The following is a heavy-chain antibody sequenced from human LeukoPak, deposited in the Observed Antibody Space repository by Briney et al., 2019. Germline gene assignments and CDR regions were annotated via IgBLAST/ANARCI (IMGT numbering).Heavy chain of an antibody. J-gene: IGHJ4*02. CDR1: EDTFTYYH. Sequence: ASVKVSCKASEDTFTYYHIHWVRQAPGQGVEWMGAVYATGGTTINTQNFQGRVTMTRDTSTGTVYMELSSLRFEDTAMYYCATEAPRSNYFDYWGQGILVTVSS. V-gene: IGHV1-46*01. CDR2: VYATGGTT. CDR3: ATEAPRSNYFDY.